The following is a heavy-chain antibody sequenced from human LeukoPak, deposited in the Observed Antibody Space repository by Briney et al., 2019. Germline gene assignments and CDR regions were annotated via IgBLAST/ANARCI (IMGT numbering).Heavy chain of an antibody. Sequence: YSGSTYYNPSLKSRVTISVDTSKNQFSLKLSSVTAADTAVYYCARQPYDFWSGHLPTQFDPWGQGTLVTVSS. V-gene: IGHV4-39*01. D-gene: IGHD3-3*01. J-gene: IGHJ5*02. CDR2: YSGST. CDR3: ARQPYDFWSGHLPTQFDP.